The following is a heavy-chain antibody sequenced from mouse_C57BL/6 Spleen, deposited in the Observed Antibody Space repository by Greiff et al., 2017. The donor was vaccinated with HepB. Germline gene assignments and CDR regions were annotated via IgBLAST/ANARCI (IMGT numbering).Heavy chain of an antibody. Sequence: EVQVVESGGDLVKPGGSLKLSCAASGFTFSSYGMSWVRQTPDKRLEWVATISSGGSYTYYPDSVKGRFTISRDNAKNTLYLQMSSLKSEDTAMYYCARSLRDYFDYWGQGTTLTVSS. V-gene: IGHV5-6*01. J-gene: IGHJ2*01. CDR3: ARSLRDYFDY. CDR2: ISSGGSYT. D-gene: IGHD1-1*01. CDR1: GFTFSSYG.